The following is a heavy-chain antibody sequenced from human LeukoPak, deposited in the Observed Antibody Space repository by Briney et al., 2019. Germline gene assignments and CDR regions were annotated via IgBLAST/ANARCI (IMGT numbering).Heavy chain of an antibody. Sequence: ASVKVSCKASGYTFTSYYMHWVRQAPGQGLEWMGIINPSGSSTSYAQKFQGRVTMTRDMSTSTVYMELSSLRSEDTAVYYCARSLYYYDSSGYYYWRAFDIWGQGTMVTVSS. V-gene: IGHV1-46*01. D-gene: IGHD3-22*01. J-gene: IGHJ3*02. CDR1: GYTFTSYY. CDR2: INPSGSST. CDR3: ARSLYYYDSSGYYYWRAFDI.